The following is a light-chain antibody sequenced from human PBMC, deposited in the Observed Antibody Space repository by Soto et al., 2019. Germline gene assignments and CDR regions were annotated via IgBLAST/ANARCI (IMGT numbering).Light chain of an antibody. CDR3: QQAKSFPIT. CDR2: SAS. J-gene: IGKJ5*01. CDR1: QDIGNW. V-gene: IGKV1-12*01. Sequence: DIQVTQSPPSMAASVGDRVTITCRASQDIGNWMTWYQQKPGKAPKLLIYSASTLVRGVPSRFGGSGSGTEFTLTISGLQPEDSLTYYCQQAKSFPITFGQGTRLEIK.